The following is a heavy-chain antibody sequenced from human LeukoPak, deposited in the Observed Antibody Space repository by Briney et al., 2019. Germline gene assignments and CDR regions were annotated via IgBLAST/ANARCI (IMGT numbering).Heavy chain of an antibody. CDR1: GGSISSSSYY. J-gene: IGHJ3*02. Sequence: SETLSLTCTVSGGSISSSSYYWGWIRQSPGKGLEWIGSIYYSGSTYYNPSLKSRVTISVDTSKNQFSLKLSSVTAADTAVYYCARRYSSSSVRAFDIWGQGTMVTVSS. V-gene: IGHV4-39*01. CDR3: ARRYSSSSVRAFDI. D-gene: IGHD6-6*01. CDR2: IYYSGST.